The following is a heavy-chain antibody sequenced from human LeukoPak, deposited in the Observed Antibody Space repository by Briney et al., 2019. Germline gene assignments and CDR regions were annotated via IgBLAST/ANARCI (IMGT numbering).Heavy chain of an antibody. Sequence: ASETLSLTCTVSGGSISSSSYYWGWIRQPPGRGLEWIGSIYYSGSTYYNPSLKSRVTISVDTSKNQFSLKLSSVTAADTAVYYCARHPAGYPNWFASWGQGTLVTVSS. CDR1: GGSISSSSYY. CDR3: ARHPAGYPNWFAS. J-gene: IGHJ5*01. V-gene: IGHV4-39*01. D-gene: IGHD3-9*01. CDR2: IYYSGST.